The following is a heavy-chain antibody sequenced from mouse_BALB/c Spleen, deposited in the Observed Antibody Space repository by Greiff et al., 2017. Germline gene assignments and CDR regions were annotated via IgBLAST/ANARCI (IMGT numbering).Heavy chain of an antibody. V-gene: IGHV5-6-4*01. CDR1: GFTFSSYT. J-gene: IGHJ4*01. CDR2: ISSGGSYT. Sequence: EVKLVESGGGLVKPGGSLKLSCAASGFTFSSYTMSWVRQTPEKRLEWVATISSGGSYTYYPDSVKGRFTISRDNAKNTLYLQMSSLNSEDTAMYYCTRDGITDAMGYWGQGTSVTVSS. CDR3: TRDGITDAMGY. D-gene: IGHD2-4*01.